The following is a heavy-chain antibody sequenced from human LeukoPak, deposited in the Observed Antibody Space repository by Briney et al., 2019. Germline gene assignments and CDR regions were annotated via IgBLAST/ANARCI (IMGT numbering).Heavy chain of an antibody. Sequence: GASVKVSCKASGGTFSSYAISWVRQAPGQGLEWMGRIIPIFGTANYAQKFQGRVSMTRNTSISTAYMELSSLRSEDTAVYYCAREKAYCSSTSCYRRRAFDIWGQGTMVTVSS. V-gene: IGHV1-69*05. CDR2: IIPIFGTA. CDR3: AREKAYCSSTSCYRRRAFDI. J-gene: IGHJ3*02. CDR1: GGTFSSYA. D-gene: IGHD2-2*02.